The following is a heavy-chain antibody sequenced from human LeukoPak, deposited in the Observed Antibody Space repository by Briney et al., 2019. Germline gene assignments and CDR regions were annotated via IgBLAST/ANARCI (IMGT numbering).Heavy chain of an antibody. V-gene: IGHV4-4*07. J-gene: IGHJ4*02. CDR1: SGSIRSYY. CDR3: GRQGYTASYYFFDY. D-gene: IGHD1-26*01. CDR2: IYTTGTT. Sequence: SETLSLTCTVSSGSIRSYYWGWVRQPPGKGPEWIGRIYTTGTTQYNPSLKSRVTMSVDTSTNQFSLNLRSMTAADTAVYYCGRQGYTASYYFFDYWRQGTLVAVS.